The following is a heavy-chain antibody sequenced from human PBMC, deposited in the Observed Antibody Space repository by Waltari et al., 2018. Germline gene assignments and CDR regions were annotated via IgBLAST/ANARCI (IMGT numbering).Heavy chain of an antibody. D-gene: IGHD2-15*01. J-gene: IGHJ3*02. V-gene: IGHV1-69*08. CDR3: ARDRPDHIVVVVAATRNAFDI. Sequence: QVQLVQSGAEVKKPGSSVKVSCKASGGTFSSYAISWVRQAPGQGLEWMGRIIPIFGTANYAQKFQGRVTITADKSTSTAYMELSSLRSEDTAVYYCARDRPDHIVVVVAATRNAFDIWGQGTMVTVSS. CDR1: GGTFSSYA. CDR2: IIPIFGTA.